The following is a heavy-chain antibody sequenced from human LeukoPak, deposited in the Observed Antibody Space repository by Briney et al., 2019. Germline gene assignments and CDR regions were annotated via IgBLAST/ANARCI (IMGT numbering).Heavy chain of an antibody. D-gene: IGHD4-23*01. CDR3: ARDPTTVVTVPYYFDD. CDR2: IYYSGST. Sequence: PSETLSLTCTVSGGSISSSSYYWGWIRQPPGKGLEWIGSIYYSGSTYYNPSLKSRVTISVDTSKNQFSLKLSSVTAADTAVYYCARDPTTVVTVPYYFDDWGQGTLVTVSS. J-gene: IGHJ4*02. CDR1: GGSISSSSYY. V-gene: IGHV4-39*02.